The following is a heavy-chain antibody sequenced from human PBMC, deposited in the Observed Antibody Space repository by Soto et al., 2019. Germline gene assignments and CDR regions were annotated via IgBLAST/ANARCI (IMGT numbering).Heavy chain of an antibody. CDR3: ARWSIVVVPAAPDYYYYGMDV. D-gene: IGHD2-2*01. V-gene: IGHV3-21*01. CDR1: GFTFSSYS. CDR2: ISSSSSYI. Sequence: LRLSCAASGFTFSSYSMNWVRQAPGKGLEWVSSISSSSSYIYYADSVKGRFTISRDNAKNSLYLQVNSLRAEDTAVYYCARWSIVVVPAAPDYYYYGMDVWGQGTTVT. J-gene: IGHJ6*02.